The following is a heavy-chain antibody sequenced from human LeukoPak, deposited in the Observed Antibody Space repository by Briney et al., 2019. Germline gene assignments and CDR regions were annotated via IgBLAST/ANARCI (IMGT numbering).Heavy chain of an antibody. V-gene: IGHV3-53*01. D-gene: IGHD3-16*02. J-gene: IGHJ4*02. Sequence: GGSLRLSCAASGFTFSFYSMNWVRQAPGKGLEWVLIIYTGGSTYYADSVKGRFTISRDNSKNTLYLQMNNLTAEDTAVYYCARGGRYGSPDYWGQGTLVTVSS. CDR2: IYTGGST. CDR1: GFTFSFYS. CDR3: ARGGRYGSPDY.